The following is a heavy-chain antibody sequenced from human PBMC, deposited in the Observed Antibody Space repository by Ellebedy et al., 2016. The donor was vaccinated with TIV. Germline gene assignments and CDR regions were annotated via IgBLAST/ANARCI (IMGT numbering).Heavy chain of an antibody. CDR3: ATDGSYGDHLLPAHAFEI. CDR2: LRQDENEK. J-gene: IGHJ3*02. D-gene: IGHD1-26*01. V-gene: IGHV3-7*01. Sequence: GESLKISCAASGFNFRSYWMSWVRQAPGKGLEWVANLRQDENEKYYLDSVKGRFTISRDNAKNSLYLKMNSLRAEDTAVYYCATDGSYGDHLLPAHAFEIWGQGTKVTVSS. CDR1: GFNFRSYW.